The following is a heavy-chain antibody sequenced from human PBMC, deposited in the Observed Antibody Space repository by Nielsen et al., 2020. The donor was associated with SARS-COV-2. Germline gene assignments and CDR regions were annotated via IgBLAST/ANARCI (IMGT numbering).Heavy chain of an antibody. Sequence: GGSLRLSCAASGFTFSDYYMSWIRQAPGKGLEWVSYISSSSSYTNYADSVKGRFTISRDNAKNSLYLQMNSLRAEDTALYHCARDLDPWQQLGNNWFDPWGQGTLVTVSS. D-gene: IGHD6-13*01. CDR2: ISSSSSYT. J-gene: IGHJ5*02. CDR3: ARDLDPWQQLGNNWFDP. CDR1: GFTFSDYY. V-gene: IGHV3-11*05.